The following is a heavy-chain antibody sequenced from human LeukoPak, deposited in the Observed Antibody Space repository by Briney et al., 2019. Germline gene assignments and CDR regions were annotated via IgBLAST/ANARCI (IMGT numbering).Heavy chain of an antibody. D-gene: IGHD2/OR15-2a*01. CDR1: GITFEDYG. Sequence: GGSLRLSCVASGITFEDYGIHWVRQAPGKGLEWVSLISGKGDKTYYVDSVKGRFTVSRDNSRNTLYLQMDSLRDEDTAFYYCAVPTIYGVAAFDVWGQGTMLMVSS. V-gene: IGHV3-43*02. J-gene: IGHJ3*01. CDR2: ISGKGDKT. CDR3: AVPTIYGVAAFDV.